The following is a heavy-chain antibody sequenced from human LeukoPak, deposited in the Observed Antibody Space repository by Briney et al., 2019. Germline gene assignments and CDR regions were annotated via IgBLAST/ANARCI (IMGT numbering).Heavy chain of an antibody. CDR3: ARLYSSGYSTFDY. Sequence: PSETLSLTCTVSGGSISSYYWSWIRQPPGKGLEWIGYIYYSGSTNYNPSLKSRVTISVDTSKYQFSLKLSSVTAADTAVYYCARLYSSGYSTFDYWGQGTLVTVSS. V-gene: IGHV4-59*01. CDR1: GGSISSYY. J-gene: IGHJ4*02. D-gene: IGHD3-22*01. CDR2: IYYSGST.